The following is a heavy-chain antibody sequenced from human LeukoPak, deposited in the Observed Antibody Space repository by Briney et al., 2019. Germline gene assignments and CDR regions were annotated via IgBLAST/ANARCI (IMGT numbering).Heavy chain of an antibody. CDR3: TTAPHQVAIVVVLASPYYYYMDV. CDR2: ITSKPDGAPT. V-gene: IGHV3-15*01. CDR1: RFPFTNAW. D-gene: IGHD2-2*01. Sequence: PGGTLRLTCAASRFPFTNAWMSGLRQAPGMSRERAARITSKPDGAPTDYAAHAQGRFTISRDDSKDTLYLQMNSLKTEDTAVYYCTTAPHQVAIVVVLASPYYYYMDVWGKGTTVTVSS. J-gene: IGHJ6*03.